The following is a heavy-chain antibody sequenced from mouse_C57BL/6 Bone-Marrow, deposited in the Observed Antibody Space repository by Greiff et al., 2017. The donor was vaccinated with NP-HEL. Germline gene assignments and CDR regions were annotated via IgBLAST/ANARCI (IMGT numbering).Heavy chain of an antibody. CDR2: IDPSDSYT. Sequence: QVQLQQPGAELVMPGASVKLSCKASGYTFTSYWMHWVKQRPGQGLEWIGEIDPSDSYTNYNQKFKGKSTLTVDKSSSTAYMQLSSLTSEDSAVYYCARTEYDYDVVFDYWGQGTTLTVSS. D-gene: IGHD2-4*01. J-gene: IGHJ2*01. CDR1: GYTFTSYW. CDR3: ARTEYDYDVVFDY. V-gene: IGHV1-69*01.